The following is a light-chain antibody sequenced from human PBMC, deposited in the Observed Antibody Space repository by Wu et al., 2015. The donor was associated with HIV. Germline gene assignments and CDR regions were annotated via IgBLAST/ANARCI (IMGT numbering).Light chain of an antibody. CDR2: KAS. CDR3: QQYDSYWT. Sequence: DIRMTQSPSTLSASVGDRVTITCRASQSISTWLAWYQQKPGKAPKLLIYKASSLESGVPSRFSGSGSGTEFTLTITGLQPDDFATYHCQQYDSYWTFGQGTKVEIE. V-gene: IGKV1-5*03. CDR1: QSISTW. J-gene: IGKJ1*01.